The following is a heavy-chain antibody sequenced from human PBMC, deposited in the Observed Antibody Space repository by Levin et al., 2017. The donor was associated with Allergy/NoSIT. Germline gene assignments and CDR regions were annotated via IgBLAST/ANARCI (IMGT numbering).Heavy chain of an antibody. CDR1: GGSISSYY. CDR3: ARATWFDP. V-gene: IGHV4-59*01. Sequence: TSQTLSLTCTVSGGSISSYYWSWIRQPPGKGLEWIGYIYYSGSTNYNPSLKSRVTISVDTSKNQFSLKLSSVTAADTAVYYCARATWFDPWGQGTLVTVSS. J-gene: IGHJ5*02. CDR2: IYYSGST.